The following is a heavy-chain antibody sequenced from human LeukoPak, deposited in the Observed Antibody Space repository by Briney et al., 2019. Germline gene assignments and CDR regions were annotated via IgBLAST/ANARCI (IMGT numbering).Heavy chain of an antibody. CDR2: INHSGST. J-gene: IGHJ4*02. V-gene: IGHV4-34*01. CDR3: AREQSNWVDWAFDY. CDR1: GGSFSSYY. D-gene: IGHD5-12*01. Sequence: SETLSLTCAVYGGSFSSYYWSWIRQPPGKGLEWIGEINHSGSTNYNPSLKSRVTISVDTSKNQFSLKLSSVTAADTAVYYCAREQSNWVDWAFDYWGQGTLVTVSS.